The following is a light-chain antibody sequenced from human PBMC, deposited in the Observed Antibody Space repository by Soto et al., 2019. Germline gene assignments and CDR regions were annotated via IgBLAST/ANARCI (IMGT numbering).Light chain of an antibody. CDR2: RNN. J-gene: IGLJ1*01. CDR3: ATWDDSLNGLYV. Sequence: QSVLTQPPSASGTPGQGVTISCSGSTSNIGSNYVYWYQQLPGTAPKLLIYRNNQRPSGVPDRFSGSKSGTSASLAISGLRSDDEADYFCATWDDSLNGLYVXGTGTKAPS. CDR1: TSNIGSNY. V-gene: IGLV1-47*01.